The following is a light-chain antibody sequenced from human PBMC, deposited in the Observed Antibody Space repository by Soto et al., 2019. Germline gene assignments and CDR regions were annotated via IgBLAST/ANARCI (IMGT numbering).Light chain of an antibody. CDR1: QSISSW. Sequence: DIQMTQSPSTLSASVGDRVTITCRASQSISSWLAWYQQKPGKAPNLLIYKASSLESGVTSRFSGSGSGTEFTLTISSLQPDDFATYYCQQYNSYSATFGQGTKLEIK. V-gene: IGKV1-5*03. J-gene: IGKJ2*01. CDR3: QQYNSYSAT. CDR2: KAS.